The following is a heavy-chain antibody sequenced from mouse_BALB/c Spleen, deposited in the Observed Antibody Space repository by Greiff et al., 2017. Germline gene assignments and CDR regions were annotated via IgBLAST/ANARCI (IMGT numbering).Heavy chain of an antibody. Sequence: DVQLVESGGGLVQPGGSRKLSCAASGFTFSSFGMHWVRQAPEKGLEWVAYISSGSSTIYYADTVKGRFTISRDNPKNTLFLQMTSLRSEDTAMYYCARRGMSSRYYAMDYWGQGTSVTVSS. D-gene: IGHD1-1*01. CDR2: ISSGSSTI. V-gene: IGHV5-17*02. J-gene: IGHJ4*01. CDR1: GFTFSSFG. CDR3: ARRGMSSRYYAMDY.